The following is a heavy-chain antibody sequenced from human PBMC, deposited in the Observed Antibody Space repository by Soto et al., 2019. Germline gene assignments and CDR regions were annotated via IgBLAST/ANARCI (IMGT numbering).Heavy chain of an antibody. CDR3: ALGTVTLCVVVTPPDY. Sequence: QVQLVQSGAEVKRPGSSVKVSCKSSGGSFNSFHFNWVRQAPGQGLEWMGRIIPMLARTQYAQMFQGRVTSTADKSTSTASMEMSGLESGDTAVSYCALGTVTLCVVVTPPDYWGQGTLVTVSS. CDR2: IIPMLART. V-gene: IGHV1-69*02. CDR1: GGSFNSFH. J-gene: IGHJ4*02. D-gene: IGHD2-15*01.